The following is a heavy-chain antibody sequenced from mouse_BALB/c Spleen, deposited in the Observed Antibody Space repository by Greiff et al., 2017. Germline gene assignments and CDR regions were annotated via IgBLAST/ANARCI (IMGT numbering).Heavy chain of an antibody. D-gene: IGHD1-1*01. Sequence: EVKVVESGGGLVQPGGSMKLSCAASGFTFSSYAMSWVRQSPEKRLEWVAEISSGGSYTYYPDTVTGRFTISRDNAKNTLYLEMSSLRSEDTAMYYCARETGSSYDYAMDYWGQGTSVTVSS. J-gene: IGHJ4*01. CDR2: ISSGGSYT. V-gene: IGHV5-9-4*01. CDR3: ARETGSSYDYAMDY. CDR1: GFTFSSYA.